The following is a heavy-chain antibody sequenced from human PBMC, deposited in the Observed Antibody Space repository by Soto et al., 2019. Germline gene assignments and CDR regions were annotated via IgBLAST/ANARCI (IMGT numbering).Heavy chain of an antibody. J-gene: IGHJ6*02. Sequence: QLQLQESGPGLVKPSETLSLTCTVSGGSISSSSYYWGWIRQPPGKGLERIGSIYYSGSTYYNPSLKSRVTISVDTSKNQFSLKLSSVTAADTAVYYCARGRYYYYGMDVWGQGTTVTVSS. CDR3: ARGRYYYYGMDV. CDR1: GGSISSSSYY. CDR2: IYYSGST. V-gene: IGHV4-39*01.